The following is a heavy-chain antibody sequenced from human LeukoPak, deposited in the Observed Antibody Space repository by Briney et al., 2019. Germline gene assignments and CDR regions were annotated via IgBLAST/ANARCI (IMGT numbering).Heavy chain of an antibody. Sequence: GGSLRLSCAASEFTISRYWMHWVRHAPGKGLVWVSNINNDGSITTYADSVKGRFTISRDNVKNTLFLQMNSLGAEDTALYYCARGWNTTPRSGFDIWGLGTMVTVSS. V-gene: IGHV3-74*01. CDR3: ARGWNTTPRSGFDI. CDR2: INNDGSIT. J-gene: IGHJ3*02. D-gene: IGHD1/OR15-1a*01. CDR1: EFTISRYW.